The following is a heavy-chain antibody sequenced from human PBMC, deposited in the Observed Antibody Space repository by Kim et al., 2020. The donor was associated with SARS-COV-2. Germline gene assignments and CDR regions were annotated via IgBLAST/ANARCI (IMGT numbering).Heavy chain of an antibody. J-gene: IGHJ6*02. CDR1: GFTFSSYS. V-gene: IGHV3-21*01. CDR3: ARDWVPRIAAAGPAGPDYYYYGMDV. CDR2: ISSSSSYI. Sequence: GGSLRLSCAASGFTFSSYSMNWVRQAPGKGLEWVSSISSSSSYIYYADSVKGRFTISRDNAKNSLYLQMNSLRAEDTAVYYCARDWVPRIAAAGPAGPDYYYYGMDVWGQGTTVTVSS. D-gene: IGHD6-13*01.